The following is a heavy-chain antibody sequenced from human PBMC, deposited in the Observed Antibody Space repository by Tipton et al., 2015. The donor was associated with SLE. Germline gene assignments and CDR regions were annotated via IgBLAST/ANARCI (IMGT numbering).Heavy chain of an antibody. CDR1: GGSISSYY. J-gene: IGHJ4*02. V-gene: IGHV4-59*01. D-gene: IGHD6-19*01. CDR2: IYTSGST. CDR3: ARVSIGSGWSYYFDY. Sequence: TLSLTCTVSGGSISSYYWSWIRQPPGKGLEWIGYIYTSGSTNYNPSLKSRVTISVDTSKNQFSLKLSSVTAADTAVYYCARVSIGSGWSYYFDYWGQGTLVTVSS.